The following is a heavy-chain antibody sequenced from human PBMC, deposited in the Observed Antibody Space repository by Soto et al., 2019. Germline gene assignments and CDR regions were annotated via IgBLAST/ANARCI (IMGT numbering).Heavy chain of an antibody. CDR3: ARVLGYCSGPLCALDI. CDR1: GGTFSSYA. J-gene: IGHJ3*02. Sequence: SVKVSCKASGGTFSSYAISWVRQAPGQGLEWMGGIIPIFGTANYAQKFQGRVTMTTNTSISTAYMELSSLRSEDTAVYYCARVLGYCSGPLCALDIWGQGTMVTVSS. CDR2: IIPIFGTA. D-gene: IGHD2-15*01. V-gene: IGHV1-69*05.